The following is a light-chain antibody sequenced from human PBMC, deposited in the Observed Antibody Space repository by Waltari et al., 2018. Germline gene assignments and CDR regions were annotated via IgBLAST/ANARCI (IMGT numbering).Light chain of an antibody. V-gene: IGKV1-9*01. CDR2: AAS. J-gene: IGKJ2*03. CDR3: QQLNSYPPYS. Sequence: DIQLTQSPSFLSASVGDRVTITCRASQGISSYLAWYQQEPGKAPKLLIYAASILQSWVPSRFSGSGSGTEFTLTISSLQPEDFATYYCQQLNSYPPYSFGQGTKLEIK. CDR1: QGISSY.